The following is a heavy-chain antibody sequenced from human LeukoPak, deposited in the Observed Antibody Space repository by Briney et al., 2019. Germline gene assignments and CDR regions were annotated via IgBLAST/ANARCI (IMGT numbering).Heavy chain of an antibody. J-gene: IGHJ4*02. V-gene: IGHV3-48*02. D-gene: IGHD3-10*01. CDR1: AFTFSGYS. CDR3: VRESRFHFDY. CDR2: ISSSSSIM. Sequence: GGSLRLSCAASAFTFSGYSMTWVRQAPGKGLEWVSYISSSSSIMSYADSVKGRFTISRDNAKNSLYLHMNSLRDEDTAVYYCVRESRFHFDYWGQGTLVTVSS.